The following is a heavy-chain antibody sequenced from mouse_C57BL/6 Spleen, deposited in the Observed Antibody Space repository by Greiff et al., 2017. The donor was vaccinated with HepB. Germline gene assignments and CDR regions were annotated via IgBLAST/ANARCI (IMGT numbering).Heavy chain of an antibody. D-gene: IGHD1-1*01. J-gene: IGHJ2*01. CDR1: GFTFSSYG. V-gene: IGHV5-6*01. Sequence: EVQLVESGGDLVKPGGSLKLSCAASGFTFSSYGMSWVRQTPDKRLEWVATISSGGSYTYYPDSVKGRFTISRDKAQNTLYLQMSSLKSGDTAMYYCAKRGTTVVATLYFYYGGQGTTLTVSS. CDR2: ISSGGSYT. CDR3: AKRGTTVVATLYFYY.